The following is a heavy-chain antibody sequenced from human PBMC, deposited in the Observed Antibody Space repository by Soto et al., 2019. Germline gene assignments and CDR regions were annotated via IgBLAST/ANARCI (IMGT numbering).Heavy chain of an antibody. J-gene: IGHJ6*02. CDR3: ARGDFSDV. CDR1: GYTFTSYP. V-gene: IGHV1-3*01. Sequence: ASVKVSCKASGYTFTSYPMHWVRQAGQRLEWMGWINAGNGDTKYSQKFQGRVTITRDTSASTDFMELSSLRSEDTAVYYCARGDFSDVWRHGTPVTV. CDR2: INAGNGDT.